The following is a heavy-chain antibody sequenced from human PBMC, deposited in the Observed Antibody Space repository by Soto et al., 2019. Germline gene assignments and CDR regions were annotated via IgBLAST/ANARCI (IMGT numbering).Heavy chain of an antibody. D-gene: IGHD6-19*01. Sequence: PSQTLSLTCAISGGSVSSTSAAWSWIRQSPSRGLEWLGRTYYRSKWYSDYAVSVKSRITINPDTSKNQFSLQLNSVTPEDTAVYYCARGSYYSGWVWGQGTLVTVSS. CDR1: GGSVSSTSAA. V-gene: IGHV6-1*01. CDR3: ARGSYYSGWV. CDR2: TYYRSKWYS. J-gene: IGHJ4*02.